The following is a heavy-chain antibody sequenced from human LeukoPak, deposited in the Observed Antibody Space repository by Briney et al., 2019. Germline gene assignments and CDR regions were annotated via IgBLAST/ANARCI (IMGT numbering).Heavy chain of an antibody. CDR3: AHNRYSYPPQYYFDY. CDR1: GFSLSTSGVG. Sequence: SGPTLLHPTQTLTLTCTFSGFSLSTSGVGVGWIRQPPGRALEWLALIYWDDDKRYSLSLKSRLTITKDTSKNQVVLTMTNMDPVDTATYYCAHNRYSYPPQYYFDYWGQGTLVTVSS. J-gene: IGHJ4*02. V-gene: IGHV2-5*02. CDR2: IYWDDDK. D-gene: IGHD5-18*01.